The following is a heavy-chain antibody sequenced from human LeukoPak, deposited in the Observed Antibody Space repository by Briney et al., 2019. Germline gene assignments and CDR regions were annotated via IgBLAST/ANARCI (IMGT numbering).Heavy chain of an antibody. CDR2: IIPIFGTA. CDR3: ARERNDFWSGYWYWFDP. D-gene: IGHD3-3*01. Sequence: ASVKVSCKASGGTFSSYAISWVRQAPGQGLEWMGGIIPIFGTANYAQKFQGRVTITADESTSTAYMELSSLRSEDTAVYYCARERNDFWSGYWYWFDPWGQGTLVTVSS. J-gene: IGHJ5*02. CDR1: GGTFSSYA. V-gene: IGHV1-69*01.